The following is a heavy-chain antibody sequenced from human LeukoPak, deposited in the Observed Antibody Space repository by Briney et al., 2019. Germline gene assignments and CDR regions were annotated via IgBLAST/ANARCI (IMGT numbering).Heavy chain of an antibody. CDR1: GGSISSYY. CDR3: ARDWGYSGSYYGFDY. D-gene: IGHD1-26*01. Sequence: SETLSLTCTVSGGSISSYYWGWIRQPPGKGLEWIGTIFHSGSTYSNPSVKSRVTISVDTSKNQFSLRLSSVTAADTAVYFCARDWGYSGSYYGFDYWGQGTLVTVSS. CDR2: IFHSGST. V-gene: IGHV4-59*08. J-gene: IGHJ4*02.